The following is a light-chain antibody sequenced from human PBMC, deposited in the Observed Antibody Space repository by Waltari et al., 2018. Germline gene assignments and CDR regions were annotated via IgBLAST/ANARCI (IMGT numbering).Light chain of an antibody. CDR1: SSDVGGYKY. Sequence: QSALTQPASVSGSPGQSIPISCTGTSSDVGGYKYVSWYQQHPGKAPKLMIYAVSNRPSGVSNRFSGSKSGNTASLTISGLQAEDEANYYCSSYTSSNTVVFGGGTKLTVL. J-gene: IGLJ2*01. CDR3: SSYTSSNTVV. V-gene: IGLV2-14*01. CDR2: AVS.